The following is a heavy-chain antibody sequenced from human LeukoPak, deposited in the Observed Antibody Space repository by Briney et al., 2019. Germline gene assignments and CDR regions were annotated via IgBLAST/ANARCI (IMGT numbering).Heavy chain of an antibody. D-gene: IGHD3-22*01. Sequence: ASVKVSCKASGYTFTSYGISWVRQAPGQGLEWMGWISAYNGNTNYAQKLQGRVTMTTDTSTSTAYMELRSLRSDDTAVYYCALYYYDSSGSFIPLDYWGQGTLVTVSS. J-gene: IGHJ4*02. V-gene: IGHV1-18*01. CDR3: ALYYYDSSGSFIPLDY. CDR1: GYTFTSYG. CDR2: ISAYNGNT.